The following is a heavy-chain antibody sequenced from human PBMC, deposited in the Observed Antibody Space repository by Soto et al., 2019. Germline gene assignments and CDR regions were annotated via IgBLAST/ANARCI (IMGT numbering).Heavy chain of an antibody. Sequence: QALSLPSVISGDTVSSNSAAWNLIRQSPSRGLEWLGRTYYRSTWYNDYAVSVKSRITINPDTSKNQFSLQLNSVTPEDTAVYYCARLVGGTADYWGQGTLVTVSS. CDR3: ARLVGGTADY. D-gene: IGHD1-26*01. CDR2: TYYRSTWYN. CDR1: GDTVSSNSAA. J-gene: IGHJ4*02. V-gene: IGHV6-1*01.